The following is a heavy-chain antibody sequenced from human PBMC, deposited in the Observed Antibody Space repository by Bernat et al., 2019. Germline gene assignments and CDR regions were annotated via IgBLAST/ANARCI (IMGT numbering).Heavy chain of an antibody. CDR2: ISYDGSNK. V-gene: IGHV3-30*18. J-gene: IGHJ4*02. Sequence: QVQLAESGGGVVHPGMSLRLSCAASGFIFSNYVMHLVRQAPGKGLVWFAVISYDGSNKYYADSVKGRFNISRDDSKNTLYLQMNSLRAEDTAVYYCAKVLTGLRWSTPFEYWGQGTLVTVSS. D-gene: IGHD4-23*01. CDR1: GFIFSNYV. CDR3: AKVLTGLRWSTPFEY.